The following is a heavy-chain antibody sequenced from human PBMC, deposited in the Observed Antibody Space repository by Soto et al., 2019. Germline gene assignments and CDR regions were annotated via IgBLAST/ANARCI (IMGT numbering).Heavy chain of an antibody. Sequence: PSETLSLTCAVYGGSFSGYYWSWIRQPPGKGLEWIGEINHSGSTNYNPSLKSRVTISVDTSKNQFSLKLSSVTAADTAVYYCARVASDYDYVWGSYRYTGYYYYGMDVWGQGTTVTVS. CDR3: ARVASDYDYVWGSYRYTGYYYYGMDV. CDR2: INHSGST. CDR1: GGSFSGYY. J-gene: IGHJ6*02. D-gene: IGHD3-16*02. V-gene: IGHV4-34*01.